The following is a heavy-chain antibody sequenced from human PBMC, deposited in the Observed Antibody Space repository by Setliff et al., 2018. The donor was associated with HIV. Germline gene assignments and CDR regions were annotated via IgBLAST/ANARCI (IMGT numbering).Heavy chain of an antibody. J-gene: IGHJ3*02. V-gene: IGHV3-21*01. CDR2: ISGSSGYI. D-gene: IGHD4-4*01. CDR1: GFTFSSHI. Sequence: GESLKISCVASGFTFSSHIMNWVRQAPGKGLEWVSSISGSSGYIYYADSVKGRFTISRDNAKNSLYLQMNSLRDDDTAVYYCARQPDYSDAFDKWGQGTMVTVSS. CDR3: ARQPDYSDAFDK.